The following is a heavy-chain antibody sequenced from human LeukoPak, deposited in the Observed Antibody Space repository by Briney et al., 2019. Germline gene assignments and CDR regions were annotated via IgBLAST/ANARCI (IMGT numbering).Heavy chain of an antibody. CDR2: IKQDGSEK. CDR3: ARVRRHVWGGYRYAGAFDI. J-gene: IGHJ3*02. Sequence: GGSLRLSCAASGFTFSSYWMSWVRQASGKGLEWVANIKQDGSEKYYVDSVKGRFTISRDNAKNSLYLQMNSLRAEDTAVYYCARVRRHVWGGYRYAGAFDIWGQGTMVTVSS. CDR1: GFTFSSYW. D-gene: IGHD3-16*02. V-gene: IGHV3-7*03.